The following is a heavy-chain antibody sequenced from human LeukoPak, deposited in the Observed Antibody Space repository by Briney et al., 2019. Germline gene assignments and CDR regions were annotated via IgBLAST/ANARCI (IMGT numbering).Heavy chain of an antibody. Sequence: PSETLSLTCAVYGGSFSGYYWSWIRQPPGKGLEWIGEINHSGSTNYNPSLKSRVTISVDTSKNQFSLKLSSVTAADTAVYYCARGLRGYQLRRFDPWGQGTLVTVSS. V-gene: IGHV4-34*01. CDR2: INHSGST. CDR1: GGSFSGYY. D-gene: IGHD2-2*01. CDR3: ARGLRGYQLRRFDP. J-gene: IGHJ5*02.